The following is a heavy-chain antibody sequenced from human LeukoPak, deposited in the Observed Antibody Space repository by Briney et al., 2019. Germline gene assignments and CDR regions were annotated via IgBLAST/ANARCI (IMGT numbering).Heavy chain of an antibody. CDR3: ARDRIKSGSYYFDY. CDR2: ISGRSSTI. D-gene: IGHD1-26*01. V-gene: IGHV3-48*01. CDR1: AFTFSDYS. Sequence: GGSLRLSCAASAFTFSDYSMNWVRQAPGKGLEWISYISGRSSTIYYADSVKGRFAISRDNAKNSMYLQMNSLRAEDTAVYYCARDRIKSGSYYFDYWGQGTLVTVSS. J-gene: IGHJ4*02.